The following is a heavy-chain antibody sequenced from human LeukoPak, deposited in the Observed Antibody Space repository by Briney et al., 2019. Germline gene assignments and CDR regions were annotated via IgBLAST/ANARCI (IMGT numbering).Heavy chain of an antibody. Sequence: GESLKISCKGSGYSFTSYWIGWVRQMPGKGLGWMGIIYPGDSDTRYSPSFQGQVTISADKSISTAYLQWSSLKASDTAMYYCARYSMIVATALDYWGQGTLVTVSS. CDR1: GYSFTSYW. D-gene: IGHD3-22*01. V-gene: IGHV5-51*01. J-gene: IGHJ4*02. CDR2: IYPGDSDT. CDR3: ARYSMIVATALDY.